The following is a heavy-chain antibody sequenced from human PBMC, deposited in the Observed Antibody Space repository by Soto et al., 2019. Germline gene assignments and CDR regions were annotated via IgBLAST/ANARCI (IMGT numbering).Heavy chain of an antibody. J-gene: IGHJ4*02. V-gene: IGHV3-23*01. CDR2: ISNSGSHT. CDR3: AKGAYYYGSSGYHN. CDR1: GFNFRNYA. Sequence: GGSLRLSCVVSGFNFRNYAMTWVRQAPGKGLEWVSSISNSGSHTYYADAVKGRFTISRDNSKNTVFLQMSSLRVDDTAVYYCAKGAYYYGSSGYHNWGQGTQVTVSS. D-gene: IGHD3-22*01.